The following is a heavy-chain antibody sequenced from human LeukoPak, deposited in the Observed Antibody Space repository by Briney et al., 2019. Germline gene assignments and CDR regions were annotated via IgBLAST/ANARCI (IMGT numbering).Heavy chain of an antibody. CDR2: INPNSGGT. CDR1: GYTFTGYY. D-gene: IGHD3-22*01. Sequence: GSVRVSCKASGYTFTGYYMHWVRQAPGQGLEWVGWINPNSGGTNYAQKFQGRVTMTRDTSISTAYMELSRLRSDDTAVYYCARGSSSYYYDSSWGQGTMVTVSS. J-gene: IGHJ3*01. V-gene: IGHV1-2*02. CDR3: ARGSSSYYYDSS.